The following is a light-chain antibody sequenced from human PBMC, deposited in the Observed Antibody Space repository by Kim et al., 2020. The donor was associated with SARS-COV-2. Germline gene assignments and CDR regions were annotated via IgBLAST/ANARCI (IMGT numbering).Light chain of an antibody. J-gene: IGKJ1*01. CDR3: QEYDNWPRT. Sequence: VSPGERAARSCRASQSVSSYLAWYQHKPGQAPRLLIYGASTRATGIPARFSGSGSGTELPHTISSLQSEDFAVYYCQEYDNWPRTFGQGTKVDIK. CDR2: GAS. CDR1: QSVSSY. V-gene: IGKV3-15*01.